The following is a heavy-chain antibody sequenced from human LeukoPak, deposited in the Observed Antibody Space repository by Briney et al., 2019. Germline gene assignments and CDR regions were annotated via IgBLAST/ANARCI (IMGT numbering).Heavy chain of an antibody. V-gene: IGHV3-30-3*01. J-gene: IGHJ4*02. D-gene: IGHD4-17*01. CDR1: GFTFSTYA. Sequence: GGSLRLSCAASGFTFSTYAMHWVRQAPGKGLEWVAVISYHGIDKFYADSVKGRFTISRDNSKNTLYLQMNSLRAEDTAVYYCARARTTVTTGGFYWGQGTLVTVSS. CDR2: ISYHGIDK. CDR3: ARARTTVTTGGFY.